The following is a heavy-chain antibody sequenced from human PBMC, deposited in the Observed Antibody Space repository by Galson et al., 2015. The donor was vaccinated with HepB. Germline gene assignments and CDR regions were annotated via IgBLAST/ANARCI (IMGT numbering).Heavy chain of an antibody. Sequence: SLRLSCAASGLAFSSYSMSWVRQAPGRGLEWVAAISGSGGNTYYTDSVKGRFSISRDNSKNTLYLEVNSLGAEDAATYYCANGARRLFFYYRGQGSLVTVSS. CDR1: GLAFSSYS. CDR2: ISGSGGNT. V-gene: IGHV3-23*01. D-gene: IGHD5-12*01. CDR3: ANGARRLFFYY. J-gene: IGHJ4*02.